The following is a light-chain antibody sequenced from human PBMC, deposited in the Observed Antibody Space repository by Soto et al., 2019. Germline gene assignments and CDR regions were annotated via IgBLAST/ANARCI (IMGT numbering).Light chain of an antibody. V-gene: IGKV3-11*01. Sequence: EIVLTQSPAALSLSPGERATLSCRASQSVNSKLAWSQQKPGQAPRLLIYDASNRATGIPARFSGSGSGTDFTLTISSLEPEDIGVYYCQQRNNWPLTFGGGTKVEIK. CDR3: QQRNNWPLT. J-gene: IGKJ4*01. CDR1: QSVNSK. CDR2: DAS.